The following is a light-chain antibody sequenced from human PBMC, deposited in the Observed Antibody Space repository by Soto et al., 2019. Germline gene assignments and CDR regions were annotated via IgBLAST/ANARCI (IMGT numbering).Light chain of an antibody. CDR1: QSVSYN. J-gene: IGKJ4*01. Sequence: EIVMTQSPATLSVSPGETATLSCRASQSVSYNLAWYQQKPGQGPRLLIYGAFTRATGIPARCSGSGSGTDFTLPISSLQSEDCAVYYCQQYKNWPPLTFGGGTKVEIK. CDR3: QQYKNWPPLT. CDR2: GAF. V-gene: IGKV3-15*01.